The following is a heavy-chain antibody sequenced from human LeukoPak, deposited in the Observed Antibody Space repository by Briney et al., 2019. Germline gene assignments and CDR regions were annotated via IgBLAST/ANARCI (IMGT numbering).Heavy chain of an antibody. D-gene: IGHD6-6*01. V-gene: IGHV3-23*01. J-gene: IGHJ4*02. CDR1: GFTFTSSA. CDR3: AKDREYSSSFDY. CDR2: ISGSGSTT. Sequence: GRSLRLSCAASGFTFTSSAMSSARQAPGKGLEWVSTISGSGSTTYYADSVKGRFTISRDNSKSTLYLQMNSLRAEDTAVYYCAKDREYSSSFDYWGQGTLVTVSS.